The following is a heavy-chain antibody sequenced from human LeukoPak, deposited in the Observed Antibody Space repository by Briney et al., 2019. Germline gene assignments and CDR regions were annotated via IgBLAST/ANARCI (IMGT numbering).Heavy chain of an antibody. CDR2: INERGSET. CDR1: GLIFSNHW. J-gene: IGHJ4*02. CDR3: AKDYSFSNFI. V-gene: IGHV3-7*01. Sequence: PGGPLRLPCAASGLIFSNHWMTWVRQAPGKGLEWVANINERGSETYYADYVKGRFTISRDNTKKSLFLQLNSLSVEYTAMYYCAKDYSFSNFIWGQGTLVTVSS. D-gene: IGHD2-15*01.